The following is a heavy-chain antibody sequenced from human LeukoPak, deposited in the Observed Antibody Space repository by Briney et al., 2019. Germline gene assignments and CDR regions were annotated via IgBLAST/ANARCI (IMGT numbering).Heavy chain of an antibody. CDR2: MNPNSGNT. J-gene: IGHJ6*02. CDR1: GYTFTSYD. V-gene: IGHV1-8*02. Sequence: ASVKVSCKASGYTFTSYDINWVRQATGQGLEWMGWMNPNSGNTGYAQKFQGRVTMTRNTSISTAYMELSSLRSEDTAVYYCARNPSYGFWSGYYTINHRTYYYYGMDVWGQGTTVTVSS. D-gene: IGHD3-3*01. CDR3: ARNPSYGFWSGYYTINHRTYYYYGMDV.